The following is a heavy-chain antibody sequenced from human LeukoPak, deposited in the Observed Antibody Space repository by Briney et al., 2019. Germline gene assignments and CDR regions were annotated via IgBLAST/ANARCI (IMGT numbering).Heavy chain of an antibody. V-gene: IGHV1-69*13. CDR1: GGTFSTYA. Sequence: ASVKVSCKASGGTFSTYAISWVRQAPGQGLEWMGGIIPIFGTTNYAQNFQGRVTITADESTSTAYMELSSLRSEDTAVYYCARAGYSTGYCGMDVWGQGTTVTVSS. CDR2: IIPIFGTT. D-gene: IGHD2-15*01. CDR3: ARAGYSTGYCGMDV. J-gene: IGHJ6*02.